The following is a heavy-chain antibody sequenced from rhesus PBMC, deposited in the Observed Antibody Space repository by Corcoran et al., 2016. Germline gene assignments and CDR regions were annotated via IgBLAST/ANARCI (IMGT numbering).Heavy chain of an antibody. D-gene: IGHD3-34*01. CDR1: GGSISSNY. CDR2: ISGGGGST. V-gene: IGHV4-173*01. CDR3: AREYWHWGDYTYFDY. Sequence: QLQLQESGPGLVKPSETLSLTCAVSGGSISSNYWSWIRHPPGKGLVWIGLISGGGGSTDDNPSLKSRGTISTDTSKNQFSLKLSSVTAADTSVYYCAREYWHWGDYTYFDYWGQGVLVTVSS. J-gene: IGHJ4*01.